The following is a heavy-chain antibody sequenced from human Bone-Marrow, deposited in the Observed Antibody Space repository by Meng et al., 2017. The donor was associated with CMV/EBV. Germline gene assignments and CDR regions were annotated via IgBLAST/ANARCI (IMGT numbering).Heavy chain of an antibody. J-gene: IGHJ3*02. V-gene: IGHV1-69*10. CDR3: ARGGIIIAVAGTGYYAFDI. CDR1: GGTFSSYA. D-gene: IGHD6-19*01. CDR2: IIPILGIA. Sequence: SVKVSCKASGGTFSSYAISWVRQAPGQGLEWMGEIIPILGIANYAQKFQGRVTITADKSTSTAHMERSSLRSEDTAVYYCARGGIIIAVAGTGYYAFDIWGQGTMVTVSS.